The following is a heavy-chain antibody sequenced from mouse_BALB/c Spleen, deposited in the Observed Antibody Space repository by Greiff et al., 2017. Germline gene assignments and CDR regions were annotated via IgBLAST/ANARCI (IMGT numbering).Heavy chain of an antibody. CDR2: ISYSGST. CDR1: GYSITSDYA. D-gene: IGHD1-1*01. V-gene: IGHV3-2*02. Sequence: VQLKQSGPGLVKPSQSLSLTCTVTGYSITSDYAWNWIRQFPGNKLEWMGYISYSGSTSYNPSLKSRISITRDTSKNQFFLQLNSVTTEDTATYYCARGGSRDWYFDVWGAGTTVTVSS. J-gene: IGHJ1*01. CDR3: ARGGSRDWYFDV.